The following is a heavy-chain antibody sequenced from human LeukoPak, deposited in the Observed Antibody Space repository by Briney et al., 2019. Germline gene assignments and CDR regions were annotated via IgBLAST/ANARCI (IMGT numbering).Heavy chain of an antibody. Sequence: PSETLSLTCAVYGGSFSGYYWSWIRQPPGKGLEWIGEINHSGSTNYNPSLKSRVTISVDTSKNQFSLKLSSVTAADTAVYYCARGLAQKTYYYGSGSARGAFDIWGQGTMVTVSS. J-gene: IGHJ3*02. D-gene: IGHD3-10*01. V-gene: IGHV4-34*01. CDR3: ARGLAQKTYYYGSGSARGAFDI. CDR1: GGSFSGYY. CDR2: INHSGST.